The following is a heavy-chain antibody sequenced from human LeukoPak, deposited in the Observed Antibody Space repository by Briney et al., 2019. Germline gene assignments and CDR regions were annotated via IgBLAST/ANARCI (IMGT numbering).Heavy chain of an antibody. Sequence: SETLSLTCTVSGGSIFSYYFNWIRQPPGKGLEWIGNIYNGVPTFFNPSLHSRVTLSVDTSKTQFSLQLASVTAADTAVYYCVQTTGWPGFDYWGQGILVTVSS. CDR3: VQTTGWPGFDY. J-gene: IGHJ4*02. V-gene: IGHV4-4*09. D-gene: IGHD6-19*01. CDR1: GGSIFSYY. CDR2: IYNGVPT.